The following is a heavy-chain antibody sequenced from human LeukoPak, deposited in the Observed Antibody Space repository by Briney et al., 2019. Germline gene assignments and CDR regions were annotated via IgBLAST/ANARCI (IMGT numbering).Heavy chain of an antibody. CDR2: ISSSASII. V-gene: IGHV3-48*03. D-gene: IGHD1-26*01. CDR1: GFTFSSYE. J-gene: IGHJ4*02. Sequence: TGGSLRLSCAASGFTFSSYEMNWVRQAPGKGLEWVSYISSSASIIYYADSVKGRFTISRDNAKNSPYLQMNSLRAEDTAVYYCARAVGATVYFDYWGQGTLVTVSS. CDR3: ARAVGATVYFDY.